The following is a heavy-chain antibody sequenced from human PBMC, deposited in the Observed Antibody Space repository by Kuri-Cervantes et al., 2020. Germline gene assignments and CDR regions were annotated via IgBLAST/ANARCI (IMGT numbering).Heavy chain of an antibody. V-gene: IGHV3-48*01. Sequence: GGSLRLSCAASGFTFRNYGMHWVRQAPGKGLEWVSYISSSSSTIYYADSVKGRFTISRDNAKNSLYLQMNSLRAEDTAVYYWARGADDSTGYRPDYFDCWGQGTLVTVSS. J-gene: IGHJ4*02. CDR3: ARGADDSTGYRPDYFDC. D-gene: IGHD3-22*01. CDR1: GFTFRNYG. CDR2: ISSSSSTI.